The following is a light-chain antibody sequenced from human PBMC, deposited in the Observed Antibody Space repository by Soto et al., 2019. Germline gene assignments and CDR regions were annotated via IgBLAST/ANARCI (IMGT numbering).Light chain of an antibody. J-gene: IGKJ4*01. Sequence: DTQLTQSPSFLSASVGDRVTIACRASQDVSRSVGWYQQKPGTAPKLLISAASTLNSGVPSRFSGSGSGTDFTLTIRSLQPEDFETYYCQQLWTYPLTFGGGTKVDIK. CDR2: AAS. CDR1: QDVSRS. CDR3: QQLWTYPLT. V-gene: IGKV1-9*01.